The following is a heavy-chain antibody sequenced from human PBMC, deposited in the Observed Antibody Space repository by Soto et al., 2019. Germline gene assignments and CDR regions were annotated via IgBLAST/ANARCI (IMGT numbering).Heavy chain of an antibody. Sequence: QVQLVQSGAEVKKPGSSVKVSCKASGCTFSRYSINWVRQAPGQGLEWMGGIIPIFGTANYAQKFQGRVTLTADESTSTAHMELSSLRNEDTAVYYCARPFQSWPGGWYFDLWGRGTLVTVSS. V-gene: IGHV1-69*01. D-gene: IGHD3-16*01. J-gene: IGHJ2*01. CDR2: IIPIFGTA. CDR1: GCTFSRYS. CDR3: ARPFQSWPGGWYFDL.